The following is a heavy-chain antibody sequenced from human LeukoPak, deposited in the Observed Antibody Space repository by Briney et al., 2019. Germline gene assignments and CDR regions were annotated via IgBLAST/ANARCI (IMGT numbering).Heavy chain of an antibody. V-gene: IGHV1-58*01. J-gene: IGHJ6*02. CDR2: IVVGSGNT. Sequence: SVKVSCKASGFTFTSSAVQWVRQARGQRLGWIGWIVVGSGNTNYAQKFQERVTITRDMSTSTAYMELSSLRSEDTAVYYCAASWNDVPYGMDVWGQGTTVTVSS. CDR3: AASWNDVPYGMDV. D-gene: IGHD1-1*01. CDR1: GFTFTSSA.